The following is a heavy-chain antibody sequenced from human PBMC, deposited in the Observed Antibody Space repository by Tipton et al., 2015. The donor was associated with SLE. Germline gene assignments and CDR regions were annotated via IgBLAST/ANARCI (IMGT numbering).Heavy chain of an antibody. V-gene: IGHV4-59*11. CDR2: AYYSGSI. J-gene: IGHJ4*01. CDR3: ARGQERGSIVTPYFDY. Sequence: TLSLTCTVSSGSINDHYWSWIRQPPGKGLEWVGHAYYSGSIKYNPSLKSRVTISVDRSNNQFSLKLTSVTAADTAVYYCARGQERGSIVTPYFDYWGHGILVTVSS. D-gene: IGHD1-26*01. CDR1: SGSINDHY.